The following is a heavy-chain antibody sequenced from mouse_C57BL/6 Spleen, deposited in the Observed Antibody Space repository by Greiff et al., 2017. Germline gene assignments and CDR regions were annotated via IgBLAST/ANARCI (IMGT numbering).Heavy chain of an antibody. J-gene: IGHJ4*01. CDR1: GYTFTDYY. CDR3: ARRGNYDDYAMDY. V-gene: IGHV1-19*01. Sequence: EVQLVESGPVLVKPGASVKMSCKASGYTFTDYYMNWVKQSHGKSLEWIGVINPYNGGTSYNQKFKGKATLTVDKSSSTAYMELNSLTSEDSAVYYCARRGNYDDYAMDYWGQGTSVTVSS. D-gene: IGHD2-4*01. CDR2: INPYNGGT.